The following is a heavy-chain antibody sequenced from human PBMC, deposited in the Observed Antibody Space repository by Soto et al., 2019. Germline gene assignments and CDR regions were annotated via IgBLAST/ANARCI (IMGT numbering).Heavy chain of an antibody. CDR1: GGTFSSYA. J-gene: IGHJ6*02. CDR2: IIPIFGTA. D-gene: IGHD6-13*01. CDR3: ALYGSSRSPGRYYGMDV. V-gene: IGHV1-69*01. Sequence: QVQLVQSGAEVKKPGSSVKVSCKASGGTFSSYAISWVRQAPGQGLEWMGGIIPIFGTANYAQKFQGRVTITADESTSTAYMELSSLRSEDTAVYFCALYGSSRSPGRYYGMDVWGQGTTVTVSS.